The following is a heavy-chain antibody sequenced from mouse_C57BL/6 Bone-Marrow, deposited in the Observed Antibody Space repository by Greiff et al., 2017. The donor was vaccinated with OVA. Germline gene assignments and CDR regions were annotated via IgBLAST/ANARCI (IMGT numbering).Heavy chain of an antibody. Sequence: QVQLQQPGAELVKPGASVKLSCKASGYTFTSYWMHWVKQRPGQGLEWIGKIRPHSGSHNYNEKFKGKATMTVDKSYSTAYMQLSSLTSEDSAVYYCARRILPPYWYFDVWGTGTTVTVSS. D-gene: IGHD5-1*01. CDR2: IRPHSGSH. CDR3: ARRILPPYWYFDV. CDR1: GYTFTSYW. V-gene: IGHV1-64*01. J-gene: IGHJ1*03.